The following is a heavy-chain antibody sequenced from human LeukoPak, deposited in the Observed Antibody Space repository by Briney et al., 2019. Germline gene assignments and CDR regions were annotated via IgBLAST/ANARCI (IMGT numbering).Heavy chain of an antibody. CDR2: INDDGGST. J-gene: IGHJ6*03. D-gene: IGHD3-10*01. CDR1: GFTFSNYW. CDR3: ARAGRFGESFRDYYYYMDV. Sequence: GGSLRLSCAASGFTFSNYWMHWVRQAPGKGLVWVSRINDDGGSTSYVDSVKGRFTISRDNAKNTLYLQMNSLRAEDTAMYYCARAGRFGESFRDYYYYMDVWGKGTTVTVSS. V-gene: IGHV3-74*01.